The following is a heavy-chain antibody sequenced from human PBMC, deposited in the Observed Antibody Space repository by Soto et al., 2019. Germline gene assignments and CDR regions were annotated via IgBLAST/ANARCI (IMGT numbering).Heavy chain of an antibody. CDR3: AREDGWRFRSTGYRKYYFDY. D-gene: IGHD3-9*01. Sequence: SETLSLTCSVSGGSVSSGSSYWAWIRQPPGKGLEWIGNVYYSWSTNYSPSLKSRVTISVDTSKNQFSLKLSSVTAADTAVYYCAREDGWRFRSTGYRKYYFDYWGQGTLVTVSS. V-gene: IGHV4-61*01. J-gene: IGHJ4*02. CDR2: VYYSWST. CDR1: GGSVSSGSSY.